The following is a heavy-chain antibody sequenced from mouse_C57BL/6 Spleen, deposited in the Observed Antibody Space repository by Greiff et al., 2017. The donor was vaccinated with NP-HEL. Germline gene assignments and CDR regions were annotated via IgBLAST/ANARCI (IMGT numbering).Heavy chain of an antibody. CDR2: IDPSDSYT. Sequence: VQLQQPGAELVKPGASVKLSCKASGYTFTSYWMQWVKQSPGQGLEWIGEIDPSDSYTNYNQKFKGKATLTVDTSSSTAYMQLSSLTSEDSAVYYCARSGLRYFDVWGTGTTVTVSS. CDR1: GYTFTSYW. J-gene: IGHJ1*03. D-gene: IGHD2-13*01. V-gene: IGHV1-50*01. CDR3: ARSGLRYFDV.